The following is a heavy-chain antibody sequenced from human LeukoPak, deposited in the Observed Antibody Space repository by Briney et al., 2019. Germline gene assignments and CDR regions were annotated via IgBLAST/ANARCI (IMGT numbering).Heavy chain of an antibody. V-gene: IGHV4-39*07. Sequence: SETLSLTCTVSGGSISSSSYYWGWIRQPPGKGLEWIGSIYYSGSTYYNPSLKSRVTISLDTSKNQFSLTLSSVTAADTAVYYCARDSGYSYGSWFDPWGQGTLVTVSS. J-gene: IGHJ5*02. CDR1: GGSISSSSYY. CDR3: ARDSGYSYGSWFDP. D-gene: IGHD5-18*01. CDR2: IYYSGST.